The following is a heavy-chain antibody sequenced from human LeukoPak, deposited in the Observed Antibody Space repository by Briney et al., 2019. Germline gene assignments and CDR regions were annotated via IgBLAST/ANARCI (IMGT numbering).Heavy chain of an antibody. Sequence: PSETLSLTCTVSGGSISSSSYYWGWIRQPPGKGLEWIGSIYYSGSTYYNPSLKSRVTISVDTSKNQFSLKLSSVTAADTAVYYCARQRPKDWGFGVWYFDLWGRGTLVTVSS. V-gene: IGHV4-39*01. CDR2: IYYSGST. J-gene: IGHJ2*01. D-gene: IGHD7-27*01. CDR1: GGSISSSSYY. CDR3: ARQRPKDWGFGVWYFDL.